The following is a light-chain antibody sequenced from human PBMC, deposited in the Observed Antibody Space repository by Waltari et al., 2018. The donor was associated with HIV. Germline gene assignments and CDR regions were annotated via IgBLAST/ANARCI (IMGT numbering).Light chain of an antibody. CDR1: QSLLHNNGHNY. V-gene: IGKV2-28*01. J-gene: IGKJ1*01. CDR2: LAS. Sequence: IAMLQPPDSLAVRPGEPASIPCRSSQSLLHNNGHNYLDWYIQRPGQAPELLIYLASRRASGVPDRIAGSGSGTDFILKISRVEPEDVGVYYCMHGQQTPVFGQGTQVEV. CDR3: MHGQQTPV.